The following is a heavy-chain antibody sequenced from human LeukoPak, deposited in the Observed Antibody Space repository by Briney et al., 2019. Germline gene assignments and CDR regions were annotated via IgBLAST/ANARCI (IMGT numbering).Heavy chain of an antibody. D-gene: IGHD5-24*01. CDR1: GYTFTGYY. CDR2: INPNSGGT. J-gene: IGHJ4*02. CDR3: ASLVEMATIRVFDY. Sequence: ASVKVSCKASGYTFTGYYMHRVRQAPGQGLQWKGRINPNSGGTDYAQKFQGRVTMTRDTSISTAYMELSRLRSDDTAVYYCASLVEMATIRVFDYWGQGTLVTVSS. V-gene: IGHV1-2*06.